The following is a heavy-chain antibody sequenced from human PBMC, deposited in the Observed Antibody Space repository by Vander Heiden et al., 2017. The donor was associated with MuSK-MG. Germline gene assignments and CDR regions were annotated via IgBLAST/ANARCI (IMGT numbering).Heavy chain of an antibody. CDR3: ARIAGTRPDFDY. CDR2: ISDTGTTI. Sequence: EVQLVESGGGLVQPGGALRLSCAASGFCSGTDRFNWVRQAPGKGPEWASYISDTGTTIYYADSVRGRFTISRDNAKSSLYLQMNSLRDEDTAIYYCARIAGTRPDFDYWGHGTLVTVSS. D-gene: IGHD2-2*01. CDR1: GFCSGTDR. J-gene: IGHJ4*01. V-gene: IGHV3-48*02.